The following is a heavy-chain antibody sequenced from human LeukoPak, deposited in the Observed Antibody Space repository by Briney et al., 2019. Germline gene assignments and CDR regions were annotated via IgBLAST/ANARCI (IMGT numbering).Heavy chain of an antibody. D-gene: IGHD2-15*01. CDR3: ARVVVVAPNYFDY. V-gene: IGHV4-34*01. Sequence: PSETLSLTCAVYGGPFSGYYWSWIRQPPGKGLEWIGEINHSGSTNYNPSLKSRVTISVDTSKNQFSLKLSSVTAADTAVYYCARVVVVAPNYFDYWGQGTLVTVSS. CDR2: INHSGST. J-gene: IGHJ4*02. CDR1: GGPFSGYY.